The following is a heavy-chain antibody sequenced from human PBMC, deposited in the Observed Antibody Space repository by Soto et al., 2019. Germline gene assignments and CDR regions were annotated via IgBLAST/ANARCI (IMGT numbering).Heavy chain of an antibody. D-gene: IGHD1-26*01. CDR3: SRGEMAYYSYGMDV. Sequence: QVQLVQSGAEVKKPGSSVKVSCKASGGTFSSYAISWVRQAPGQGLEWMGGIIPIFGTANYAQKFQGRVTITADESTSTAYMGLSSLRSEDTAVYYCSRGEMAYYSYGMDVWGQGTTVTVSS. CDR2: IIPIFGTA. J-gene: IGHJ6*02. V-gene: IGHV1-69*12. CDR1: GGTFSSYA.